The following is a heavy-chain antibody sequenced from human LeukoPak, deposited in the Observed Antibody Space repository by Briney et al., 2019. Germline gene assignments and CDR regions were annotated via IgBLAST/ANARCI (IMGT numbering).Heavy chain of an antibody. V-gene: IGHV3-23*01. CDR3: ARFRDGYTGYYFDY. D-gene: IGHD5-24*01. CDR2: ISGSGGST. J-gene: IGHJ4*02. Sequence: PGGSLRLSCAASGFTFSDYSMKWVRQAPGKGLEWVSAISGSGGSTYYADSVKGRFTISRDNSKNTLYLQMNSLRAEDTAVYYCARFRDGYTGYYFDYWGQGILVTVSS. CDR1: GFTFSDYS.